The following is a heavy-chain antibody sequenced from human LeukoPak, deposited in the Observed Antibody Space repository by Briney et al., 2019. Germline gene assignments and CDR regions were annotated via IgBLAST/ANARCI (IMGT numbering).Heavy chain of an antibody. V-gene: IGHV1-24*01. CDR2: FDPEDGET. CDR3: ATRGPVTPGAFDI. CDR1: GYTLTELS. J-gene: IGHJ3*02. Sequence: GASVKVSCKVSGYTLTELSMHWVRLAPGKGLEWMGGFDPEDGETIYAQKFQGRVTMTEDTSTDTAYMELSSLRSEDTAVYYCATRGPVTPGAFDIWGQGTMVTVTS. D-gene: IGHD4-17*01.